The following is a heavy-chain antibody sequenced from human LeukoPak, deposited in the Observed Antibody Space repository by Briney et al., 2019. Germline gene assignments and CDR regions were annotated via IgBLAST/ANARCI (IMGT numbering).Heavy chain of an antibody. D-gene: IGHD4-23*01. CDR3: ARDSDYGGNVDYFDY. Sequence: GGSLRLSCAASGFTFSSYSMNWVRQAPGKGLEWVSYISSSSSTICYADSVKGRFTISRDNAKNSLYLQMNSLRDEDTAVYYCARDSDYGGNVDYFDYWGQGTLVTVSS. CDR2: ISSSSSTI. J-gene: IGHJ4*02. V-gene: IGHV3-48*02. CDR1: GFTFSSYS.